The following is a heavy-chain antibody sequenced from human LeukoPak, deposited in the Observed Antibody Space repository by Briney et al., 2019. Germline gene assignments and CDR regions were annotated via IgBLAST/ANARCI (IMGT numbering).Heavy chain of an antibody. D-gene: IGHD2-2*01. CDR1: GYSFTSGHY. Sequence: SETLSLACSVSGYSFTSGHYWGWIRQPPGKGLEWIANIYHTGSAHYNPSLKSRVTISVDTSKNQFSLKLSSVTAADTAVYYCARYCTSTTCILRGFDYWGQGTLVTVSS. J-gene: IGHJ4*02. V-gene: IGHV4-38-2*01. CDR3: ARYCTSTTCILRGFDY. CDR2: IYHTGSA.